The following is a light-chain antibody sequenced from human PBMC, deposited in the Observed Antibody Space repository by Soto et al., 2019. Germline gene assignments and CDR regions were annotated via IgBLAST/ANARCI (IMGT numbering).Light chain of an antibody. J-gene: IGKJ1*01. CDR1: QSVNNNY. CDR2: GAS. Sequence: EIVLTQSPGTLSLSPWERATLSCRASQSVNNNYLGWYQQRPGQAPRRLIYGASRRATGIPDRFSGSGSGTDFTLTISRXEPEDFAVYYCQQHGSSPWTFGQGTKVDTK. CDR3: QQHGSSPWT. V-gene: IGKV3-20*01.